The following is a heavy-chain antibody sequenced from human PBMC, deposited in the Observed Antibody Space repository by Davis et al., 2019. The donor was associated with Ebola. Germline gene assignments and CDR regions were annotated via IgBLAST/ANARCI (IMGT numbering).Heavy chain of an antibody. CDR3: ARDPSHAKRWLHNYYFDY. Sequence: EGSLRLSCAASGFTFSSYWMSWVRQAPGKGLEWVANIKQDGSEKYYVDSVKGRFTISRDNAKNSLYLQMNSLRAEDTAVYYCARDPSHAKRWLHNYYFDYWGQGTLVTVSS. J-gene: IGHJ4*02. V-gene: IGHV3-7*01. CDR1: GFTFSSYW. D-gene: IGHD5-24*01. CDR2: IKQDGSEK.